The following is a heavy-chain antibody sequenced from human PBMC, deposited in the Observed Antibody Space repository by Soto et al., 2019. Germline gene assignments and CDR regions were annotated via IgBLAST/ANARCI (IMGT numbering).Heavy chain of an antibody. V-gene: IGHV4-34*01. CDR3: AGGAANSSSSYMDV. CDR2: INHSGST. Sequence: QVQLQQWGAGLLKPSETLSLTCAVYGGSFSGYYWSWIRQPPGKGLGWIGEINHSGSTNYNPSLKSRVTISVDTSKNQFSLKLSSVTAADTAVYYCAGGAANSSSSYMDVWGKGTTVTVAS. J-gene: IGHJ6*03. CDR1: GGSFSGYY. D-gene: IGHD6-6*01.